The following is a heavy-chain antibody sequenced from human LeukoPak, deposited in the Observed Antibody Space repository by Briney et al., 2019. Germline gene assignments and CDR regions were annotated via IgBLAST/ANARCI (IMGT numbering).Heavy chain of an antibody. V-gene: IGHV1-46*01. CDR3: ARVVADSSGWETPDY. CDR2: INPSDGST. CDR1: GYTFTGYY. Sequence: RASVKVSCKASGYTFTGYYMHWVRQAPGQGLEWMGIINPSDGSTNYARNFQGRVTMTRDMSTSTVYMDLSSLRSEDTAVYYCARVVADSSGWETPDYWGQGTLVTVSS. D-gene: IGHD6-19*01. J-gene: IGHJ4*02.